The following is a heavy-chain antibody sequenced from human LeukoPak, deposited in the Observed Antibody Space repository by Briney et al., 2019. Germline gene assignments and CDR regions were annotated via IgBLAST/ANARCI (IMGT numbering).Heavy chain of an antibody. Sequence: GGSLRLSCAASGFTFSSYWMSWVRQAPGKGLEWVANIKEDGSEKYNVDSVKGRFTISRDNAKNSLYLQMNGLRAEDTAVFYCARLLETYDYVWGSYGFDSWGQGTLVTVSS. CDR2: IKEDGSEK. J-gene: IGHJ4*02. CDR3: ARLLETYDYVWGSYGFDS. CDR1: GFTFSSYW. D-gene: IGHD3-16*01. V-gene: IGHV3-7*01.